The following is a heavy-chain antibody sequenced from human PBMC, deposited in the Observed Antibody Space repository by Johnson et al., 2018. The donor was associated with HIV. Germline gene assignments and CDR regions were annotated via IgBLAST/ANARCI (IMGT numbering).Heavy chain of an antibody. V-gene: IGHV3-11*04. J-gene: IGHJ3*02. CDR2: ISSSGGTI. D-gene: IGHD3-22*01. CDR3: ARDRGYWDALGI. Sequence: QVQLVESGGGVVQPGRSLRLSCAASRFTFSDYYMSWIRQTPGKGLEWVSYISSSGGTIYYADSVKGGFSISRDNAKNSLYLQMNSLRAEDTAVYYCARDRGYWDALGIWGQGTMVTVSS. CDR1: RFTFSDYY.